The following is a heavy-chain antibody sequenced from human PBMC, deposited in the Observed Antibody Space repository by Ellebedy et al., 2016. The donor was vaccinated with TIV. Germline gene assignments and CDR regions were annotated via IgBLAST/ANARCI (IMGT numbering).Heavy chain of an antibody. V-gene: IGHV3-53*01. CDR2: QHSTDIP. Sequence: GGSLRLFCVASGFTVSSNYMFWVRQAPGKGLEWVALQHSTDIPYYADSVRGRFTVSRDDSQNKLVLQMNNLRGDDPAVYYCARTDCSGRSCYSFFNHWGQGTLVTVSS. J-gene: IGHJ1*01. CDR3: ARTDCSGRSCYSFFNH. CDR1: GFTVSSNY. D-gene: IGHD2-8*02.